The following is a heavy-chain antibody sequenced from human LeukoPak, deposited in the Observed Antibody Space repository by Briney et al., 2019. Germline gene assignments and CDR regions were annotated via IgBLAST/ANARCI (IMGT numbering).Heavy chain of an antibody. CDR1: GYTFTGYY. D-gene: IGHD6-19*01. Sequence: ASVKVSRKASGYTFTGYYMHWVRQAPGQGLEWMGWINPNSGGADYAQKFQGRVSMTRDTSISTAYMELSSLRSDDTAVYYCARGPRLDSSGWYYGAFDIWGQGTMVTVS. CDR3: ARGPRLDSSGWYYGAFDI. J-gene: IGHJ3*02. CDR2: INPNSGGA. V-gene: IGHV1-2*02.